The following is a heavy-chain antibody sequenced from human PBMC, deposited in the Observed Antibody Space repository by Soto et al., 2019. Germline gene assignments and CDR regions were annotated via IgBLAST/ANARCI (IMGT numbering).Heavy chain of an antibody. J-gene: IGHJ6*02. D-gene: IGHD2-2*01. CDR3: ARSQGSSTSLEIYYYYYYGMDV. V-gene: IGHV1-69*01. Sequence: QVQLVQSGAEVKKPGSSVKVSCKASGGTFGSYAISWVRQAPGQGLEWMGGFIPILGTANYAQKFQGRVTIAADESTSTAYMELSSLRSEDTAVYYCARSQGSSTSLEIYYYYYYGMDVWGQGTTVTVSS. CDR2: FIPILGTA. CDR1: GGTFGSYA.